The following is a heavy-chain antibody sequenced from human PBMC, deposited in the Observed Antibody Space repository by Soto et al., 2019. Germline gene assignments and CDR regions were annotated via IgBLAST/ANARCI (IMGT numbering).Heavy chain of an antibody. J-gene: IGHJ1*01. CDR3: ARGWNDFPH. CDR2: INPSGGST. CDR1: GYTFTSYY. D-gene: IGHD1-1*01. Sequence: ASVKVSCKASGYTFTSYYMHWVRQAPGQGLEWMGIINPSGGSTSYAQKFQGRVTITTDESTSTAYLELSSLKSEDTAVYYCARGWNDFPHWGQGTLVTVSS. V-gene: IGHV1-46*01.